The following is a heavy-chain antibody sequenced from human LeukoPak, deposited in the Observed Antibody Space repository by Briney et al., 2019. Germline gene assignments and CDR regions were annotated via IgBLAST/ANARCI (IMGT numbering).Heavy chain of an antibody. CDR2: ISYDGSNK. D-gene: IGHD3-22*01. V-gene: IGHV3-30-3*01. Sequence: PGRSLESSFAASGFTFSSYAMHWVRQAPGKGLEWVAVISYDGSNKYYADSVKGRFTISRDNSKNTLYLQMNSLRAEDTAVYYCARDSSAYYRDFDCYCKGTLVTVSS. J-gene: IGHJ4*02. CDR1: GFTFSSYA. CDR3: ARDSSAYYRDFDC.